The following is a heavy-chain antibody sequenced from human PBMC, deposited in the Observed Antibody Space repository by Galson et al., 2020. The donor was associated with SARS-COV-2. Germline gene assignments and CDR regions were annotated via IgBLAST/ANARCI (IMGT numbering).Heavy chain of an antibody. CDR3: ARFTVSGTRYFDL. D-gene: IGHD6-19*01. CDR1: GFTFSSYT. V-gene: IGHV3-21*01. J-gene: IGHJ2*01. CDR2: ISYSSGHI. Sequence: TGGSLRLSCEASGFTFSSYTMNWVRQAPGKGLEWVSYISYSSGHIYYADSMKGRFFISRDNAKNSLYLQMESLRAEDTAVYYCARFTVSGTRYFDLWGRGTLVIVSS.